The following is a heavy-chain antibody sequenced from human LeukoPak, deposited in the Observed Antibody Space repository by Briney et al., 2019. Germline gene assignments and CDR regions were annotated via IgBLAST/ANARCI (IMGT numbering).Heavy chain of an antibody. CDR1: GFTFSSYG. CDR2: IRYDGSNK. J-gene: IGHJ5*02. CDR3: AKDVIPPHMEHDWFDP. Sequence: GGSLRLPCAASGFTFSSYGMHWVRQAPGKGLEWVAFIRYDGSNKYYADSVKGRFTISRDNSKNTLYLQMNSLRAEDTAVYYCAKDVIPPHMEHDWFDPWGQGTLVTVSS. V-gene: IGHV3-30*02. D-gene: IGHD2/OR15-2a*01.